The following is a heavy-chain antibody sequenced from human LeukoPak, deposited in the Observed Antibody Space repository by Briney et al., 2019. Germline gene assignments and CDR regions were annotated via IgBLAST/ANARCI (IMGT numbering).Heavy chain of an antibody. D-gene: IGHD2-2*02. V-gene: IGHV1-8*01. Sequence: ASVKVSCKASGYTFTSYDINWVRQATGQGLEWMGWMNPNSGNTGYAQKFQGRVTMTRDMSTSTVYMELSSLRSEDTAVYYCARGDIVVVPAAIDYFDYWGQGTLVTVSS. CDR1: GYTFTSYD. CDR3: ARGDIVVVPAAIDYFDY. J-gene: IGHJ4*02. CDR2: MNPNSGNT.